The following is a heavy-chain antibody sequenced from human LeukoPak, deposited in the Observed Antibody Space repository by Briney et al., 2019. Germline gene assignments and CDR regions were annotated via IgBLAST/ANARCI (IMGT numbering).Heavy chain of an antibody. CDR1: GFTFNSYA. V-gene: IGHV3-23*01. CDR3: ARGGSGSYYPADY. Sequence: GGSLRLSCAASGFTFNSYAMTWVRQAPGKGLEWVSAISGGGVNTYYADSVKGRFTISRDNSKNMLYLQMNSLRAEDTAVYYCARGGSGSYYPADYWGQGTLVTVSS. J-gene: IGHJ4*02. CDR2: ISGGGVNT. D-gene: IGHD3-10*01.